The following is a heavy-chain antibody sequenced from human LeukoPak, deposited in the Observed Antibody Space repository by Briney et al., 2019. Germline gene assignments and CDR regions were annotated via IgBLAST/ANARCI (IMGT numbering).Heavy chain of an antibody. J-gene: IGHJ4*02. CDR1: GGSFSGYY. CDR2: INHSGST. CDR3: ARTDSSGYLAWYFDY. D-gene: IGHD3-22*01. Sequence: PSETLSLTCAVYGGSFSGYYWSWIRQPPGKGLEWIGEINHSGSTNYNPSLKSRVTISVDTSKNQFSLKLSSVTAADTAVYYCARTDSSGYLAWYFDYWGQGTLVTVSS. V-gene: IGHV4-34*01.